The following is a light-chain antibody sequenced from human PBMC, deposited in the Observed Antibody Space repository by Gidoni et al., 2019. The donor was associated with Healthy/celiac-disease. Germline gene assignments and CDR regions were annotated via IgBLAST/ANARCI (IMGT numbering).Light chain of an antibody. CDR2: AAS. J-gene: IGKJ2*01. Sequence: AIRMTQSPSSLSASTGYRVTITCRASQGISSYLAWYHQKPGKAPKLLIYAASTLQSGVPSRFSGSGSGTDFTLTISCLQSEDFATYYCQQYYSYPPYTFGQGTKLEIK. CDR3: QQYYSYPPYT. CDR1: QGISSY. V-gene: IGKV1-8*01.